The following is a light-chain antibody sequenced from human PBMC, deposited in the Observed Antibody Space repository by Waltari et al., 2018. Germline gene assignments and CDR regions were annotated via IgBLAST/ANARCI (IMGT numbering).Light chain of an antibody. Sequence: DIQLTQSPSFLSASVGDRVTITCRASQGICSYLAWYQQKPGKAPTLLIYAASTLQSGVPSRFSGSYSGTEFTLTISSLQPEDFASYFCQQLHSYPRTFGGGTKMEI. CDR1: QGICSY. J-gene: IGKJ4*01. V-gene: IGKV1-9*01. CDR3: QQLHSYPRT. CDR2: AAS.